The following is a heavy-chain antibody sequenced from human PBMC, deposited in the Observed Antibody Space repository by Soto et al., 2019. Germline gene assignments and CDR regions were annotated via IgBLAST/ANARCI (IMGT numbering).Heavy chain of an antibody. CDR1: GYTFTGYA. D-gene: IGHD6-19*01. J-gene: IGHJ4*02. CDR2: INAGNGNT. Sequence: QVQLVQSGAEEKKPAASVKVSCKASGYTFTGYAMHWVRQAPGHRLEWMGWINAGNGNTKYSQKFQGRVTITRDTSASTAYMELSSLRSEDTAVYYCARAMAVPADFDYWGQGTLVTVSS. CDR3: ARAMAVPADFDY. V-gene: IGHV1-3*05.